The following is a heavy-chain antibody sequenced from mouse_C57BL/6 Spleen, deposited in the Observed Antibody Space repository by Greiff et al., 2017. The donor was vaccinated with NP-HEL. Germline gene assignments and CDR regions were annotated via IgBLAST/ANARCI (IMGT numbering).Heavy chain of an antibody. Sequence: VQLQQSGPELVKPGASVKISCKASGYAFSSSWMNWVKQRPGKGLEWIGRIYPGDGDTNYNGKFKGKATLTADKSSSTAYMQLSSLTSEDSAVYFCARDGYYYAMDYWVKEPQSPSPQ. D-gene: IGHD2-3*01. J-gene: IGHJ4*01. CDR3: ARDGYYYAMDY. V-gene: IGHV1-82*01. CDR2: IYPGDGDT. CDR1: GYAFSSSW.